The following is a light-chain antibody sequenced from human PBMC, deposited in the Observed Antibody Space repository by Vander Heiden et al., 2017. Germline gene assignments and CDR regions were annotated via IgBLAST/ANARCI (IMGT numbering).Light chain of an antibody. V-gene: IGKV3-20*01. CDR1: TSVSSSY. Sequence: ELVLTQSPGTLSLSPGERATLSCRASTSVSSSYLAWYQQKPGQPPMRLFYGESSRATGIPDRCSGSGSGTDLTLTISRLEPEDFAVYYCQQYGSSRRTFGQGTKVEIK. CDR3: QQYGSSRRT. CDR2: GES. J-gene: IGKJ1*01.